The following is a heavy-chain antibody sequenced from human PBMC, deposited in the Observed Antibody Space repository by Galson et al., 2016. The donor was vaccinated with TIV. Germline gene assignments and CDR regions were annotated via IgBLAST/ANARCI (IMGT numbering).Heavy chain of an antibody. D-gene: IGHD3-9*01. CDR1: GFTFNNAW. V-gene: IGHV3-33*08. J-gene: IGHJ6*02. CDR3: ARDRKYYDILTAGNSYYGMDV. Sequence: SLRLSCAASGFTFNNAWMNWVRQAPGKGLQWVAVIWYDGNDKYYADSVKGRFTISRDNSKNTLYLQMNSLRVEDTAVYYCARDRKYYDILTAGNSYYGMDVWGQGTTVTVSS. CDR2: IWYDGNDK.